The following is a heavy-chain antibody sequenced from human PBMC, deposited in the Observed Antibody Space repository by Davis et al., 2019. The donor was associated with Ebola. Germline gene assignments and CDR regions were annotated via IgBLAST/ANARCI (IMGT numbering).Heavy chain of an antibody. J-gene: IGHJ6*03. CDR1: GGSISSYY. CDR2: IYYSGST. CDR3: ARVSSGRKGYYYYYYMDV. D-gene: IGHD1-26*01. Sequence: PSETLSLTCTVSGGSISSYYWSWIRQPPGKGLEWIGYIYYSGSTNYNPSLKSRVTISVDTSKNQFSLKLSSVTAADTAVYYCARVSSGRKGYYYYYYMDVWGKGTTVTVSS. V-gene: IGHV4-59*01.